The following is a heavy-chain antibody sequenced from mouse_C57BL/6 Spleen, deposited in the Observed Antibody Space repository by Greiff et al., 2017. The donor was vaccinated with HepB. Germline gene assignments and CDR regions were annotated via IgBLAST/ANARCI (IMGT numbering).Heavy chain of an antibody. Sequence: VQLQQPGAELVMPGASVKLSCKASGYTFTSYWMHWVKQRPGQGLEWIGEIDPSDSYTNYNQKFKGKSTLTVDKSSSTAYMQLSSLTSEDAAVYYCARARILIYPSYFDYWGQGTTLTVSS. V-gene: IGHV1-69*01. D-gene: IGHD1-1*01. CDR1: GYTFTSYW. CDR3: ARARILIYPSYFDY. J-gene: IGHJ2*01. CDR2: IDPSDSYT.